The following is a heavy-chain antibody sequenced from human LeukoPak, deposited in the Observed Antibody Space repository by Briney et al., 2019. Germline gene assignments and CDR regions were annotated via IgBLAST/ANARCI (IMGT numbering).Heavy chain of an antibody. J-gene: IGHJ4*02. V-gene: IGHV3-23*01. Sequence: PGGSLRLSCAASGFNFANHAMSWVRQTPGKGLEWVSAISGGGDITYYADSVTGRFTVSRDKSKNTLYLQMNSLRAEDTAIYYCAKCPLFYDSRGYEYWGQGTLVTVSS. CDR1: GFNFANHA. CDR2: ISGGGDIT. D-gene: IGHD3-22*01. CDR3: AKCPLFYDSRGYEY.